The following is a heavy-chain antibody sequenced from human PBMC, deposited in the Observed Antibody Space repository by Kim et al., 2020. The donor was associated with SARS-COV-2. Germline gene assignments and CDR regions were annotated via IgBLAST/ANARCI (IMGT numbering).Heavy chain of an antibody. V-gene: IGHV3-23*01. CDR3: AKGGVRAIKRFDY. J-gene: IGHJ4*02. Sequence: YADSVKGRFTISRDNSKNTLYLQMNSLRAEDTAVYYCAKGGVRAIKRFDYWGQGTLVTVSS. D-gene: IGHD3-10*01.